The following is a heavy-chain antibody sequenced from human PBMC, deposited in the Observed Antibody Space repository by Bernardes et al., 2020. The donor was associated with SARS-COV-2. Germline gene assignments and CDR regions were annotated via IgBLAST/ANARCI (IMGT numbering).Heavy chain of an antibody. J-gene: IGHJ5*02. CDR2: IDVDCGGT. Sequence: SVKVSCKSSVFTFTSSAVQWVRQARGQRLEWIGWIDVDCGGTNYAHGFRERVIITRDMSTRTGYMNLSSLRSEDTAVYYCAGGPKWFDHWGQGTLVTVSS. V-gene: IGHV1-58*01. CDR3: AGGPKWFDH. CDR1: VFTFTSSA.